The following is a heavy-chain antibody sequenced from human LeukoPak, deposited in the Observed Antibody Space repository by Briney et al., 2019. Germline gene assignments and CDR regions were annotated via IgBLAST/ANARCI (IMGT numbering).Heavy chain of an antibody. D-gene: IGHD3-22*01. CDR2: IYSGGTT. Sequence: GGSLRLSCAASGFSVSSNYVSWVRQAPGKGLEWVSVIYSGGTTYYADSIKGRFTVSRDNSKNTLYLQMNSLRAEDTAVYYCAGRYDSSGYPLHWGQGTLVTVSS. CDR1: GFSVSSNY. CDR3: AGRYDSSGYPLH. J-gene: IGHJ4*02. V-gene: IGHV3-53*01.